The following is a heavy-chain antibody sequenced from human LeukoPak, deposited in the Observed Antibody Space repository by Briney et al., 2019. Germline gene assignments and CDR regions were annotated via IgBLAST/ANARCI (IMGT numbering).Heavy chain of an antibody. CDR2: ISITGSTI. V-gene: IGHV3-48*02. CDR3: ARGGSTVTTGRVDY. D-gene: IGHD4-17*01. CDR1: GFTFSSYS. J-gene: IGHJ4*02. Sequence: GGSLRLSCAVSGFTFSSYSMSWVRQAPGKGLEWVSFISITGSTIYYADSVKGRFTISGDNAKNSLYLQMNSLRDDDTAVYYCARGGSTVTTGRVDYWGQGTLVTVSS.